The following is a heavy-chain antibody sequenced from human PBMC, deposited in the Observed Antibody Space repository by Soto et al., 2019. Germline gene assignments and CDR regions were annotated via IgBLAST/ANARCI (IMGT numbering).Heavy chain of an antibody. V-gene: IGHV3-30-3*01. CDR1: GFSFSSYS. D-gene: IGHD3-10*01. J-gene: IGHJ4*02. CDR2: VSFDGSNK. Sequence: GGSLRLSCAASGFSFSSYSMHWVRQAPGKGLEWVAVVSFDGSNKYYANSVKDRFTVSRDNSKNTMYVQMNSLKPEDTAVYYCGRDRRFGNGYKLGFDYWGQGTLVTVSS. CDR3: GRDRRFGNGYKLGFDY.